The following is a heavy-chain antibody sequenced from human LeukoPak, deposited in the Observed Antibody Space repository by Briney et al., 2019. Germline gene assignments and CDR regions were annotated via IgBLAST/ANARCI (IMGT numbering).Heavy chain of an antibody. J-gene: IGHJ4*02. D-gene: IGHD6-19*01. CDR1: GFTISSYA. CDR2: ISYDGSNK. Sequence: GGSLRLSCAASGFTISSYAMHWVRQAPGKGLEWVAVISYDGSNKWYADSVKGRFTISRDNSKNTLYLQMNSLRAEDTAVYYCARVSNRAVAGYFDYWGQGTLVTVSS. CDR3: ARVSNRAVAGYFDY. V-gene: IGHV3-30*01.